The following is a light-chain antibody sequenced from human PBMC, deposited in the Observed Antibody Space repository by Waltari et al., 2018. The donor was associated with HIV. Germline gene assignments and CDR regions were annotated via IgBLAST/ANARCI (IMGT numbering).Light chain of an antibody. Sequence: QSVLTQPPSVSGAPGQRVTNSCTGSSSNIGAGYDVHWYQQLPGTAPKLLIYGNSNLPSGVPDRFSGSKSGTSASLAITGLQPDDETDYYCQSYDSSLSNWVFGGGTKLTVL. CDR1: SSNIGAGYD. V-gene: IGLV1-40*01. J-gene: IGLJ3*02. CDR2: GNS. CDR3: QSYDSSLSNWV.